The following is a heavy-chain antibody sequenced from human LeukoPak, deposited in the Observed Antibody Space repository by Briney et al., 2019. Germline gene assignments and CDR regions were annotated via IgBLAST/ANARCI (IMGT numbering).Heavy chain of an antibody. CDR3: ARDLVDIAAADSYYFDY. Sequence: PGGSLRLSCAASGFTFSSYAMHWVRQAPGKGLEWVAVISYDGSNKYYADSVKGRFTISRDNAKNSLYLQMNSLRAEDTAVYYCARDLVDIAAADSYYFDYWGQGTLVTVSS. CDR1: GFTFSSYA. J-gene: IGHJ4*02. CDR2: ISYDGSNK. D-gene: IGHD6-13*01. V-gene: IGHV3-30-3*01.